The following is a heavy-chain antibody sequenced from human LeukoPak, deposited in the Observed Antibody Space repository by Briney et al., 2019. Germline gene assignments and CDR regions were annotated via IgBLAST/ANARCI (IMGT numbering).Heavy chain of an antibody. CDR1: GFTFSSYG. CDR2: ISGSGGST. Sequence: GGTLRLSCAASGFTFSSYGMSWVRQAPGKGLEWVSAISGSGGSTYYADSVKGRFTISRDNSKNTLYLQMNSLRAEDTAVYYCAKQRDGYNLGAFDIWGQGTMVTVSS. D-gene: IGHD5-24*01. V-gene: IGHV3-23*01. J-gene: IGHJ3*02. CDR3: AKQRDGYNLGAFDI.